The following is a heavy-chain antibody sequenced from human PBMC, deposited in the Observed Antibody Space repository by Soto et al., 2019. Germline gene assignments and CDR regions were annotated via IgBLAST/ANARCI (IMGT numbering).Heavy chain of an antibody. CDR3: AREVQVHTPAFVY. V-gene: IGHV1-69*19. CDR2: ISPMFGAA. Sequence: QVQLVQSGAEMKKPGSSVKVSCQSSEGTFNTYAMNWVRQAPGQGPEWMGDISPMFGAANYAPKFQGRVTITADESTGTSYMQLSSLTSEDTALYFCAREVQVHTPAFVYWGHGTLVTVSS. J-gene: IGHJ4*01. CDR1: EGTFNTYA. D-gene: IGHD3-10*01.